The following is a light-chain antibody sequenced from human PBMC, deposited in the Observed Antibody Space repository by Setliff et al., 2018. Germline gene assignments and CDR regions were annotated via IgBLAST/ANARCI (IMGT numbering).Light chain of an antibody. CDR3: QQYYTNPRT. Sequence: DFVMTQSPDSLPVSLGERATINCKSSQSVLYSSNNKNYLAWYQQKPGQPPKLLIYWASTRESGVPDRFSGSGSGTDFTLTISSLQAEDVAVYYCQQYYTNPRTFGQGTKVDIK. V-gene: IGKV4-1*01. J-gene: IGKJ1*01. CDR1: QSVLYSSNNKNY. CDR2: WAS.